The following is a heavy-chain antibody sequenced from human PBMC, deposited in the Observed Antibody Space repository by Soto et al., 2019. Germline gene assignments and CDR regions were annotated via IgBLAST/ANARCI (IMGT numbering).Heavy chain of an antibody. CDR3: AKDQEGYSYGFLARTSYFDY. V-gene: IGHV3-23*01. D-gene: IGHD5-18*01. CDR1: GFTFSSYA. Sequence: GGSLRLSCAASGFTFSSYAMSWVRQAPGKGLEWVSAISGSGGSTYYADSVKGRFTISRDNSKNTLYLQMNSLRAEDTAVYYCAKDQEGYSYGFLARTSYFDYWGQGTLVTVSS. CDR2: ISGSGGST. J-gene: IGHJ4*02.